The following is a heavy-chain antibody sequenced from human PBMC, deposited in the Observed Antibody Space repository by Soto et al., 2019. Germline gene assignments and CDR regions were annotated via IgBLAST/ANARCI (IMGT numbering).Heavy chain of an antibody. Sequence: PGGSLRLSCAASGFTFSSYAMSWVRQAPGKGLEWVSAVSGSGGSTYYADSVKGRFTISRDNSKNTLYLQMNSLRAEDTAVYYCAKDVVRSGWYPEAFDIWGQGTMVTVSS. V-gene: IGHV3-23*01. CDR1: GFTFSSYA. J-gene: IGHJ3*02. D-gene: IGHD6-19*01. CDR2: VSGSGGST. CDR3: AKDVVRSGWYPEAFDI.